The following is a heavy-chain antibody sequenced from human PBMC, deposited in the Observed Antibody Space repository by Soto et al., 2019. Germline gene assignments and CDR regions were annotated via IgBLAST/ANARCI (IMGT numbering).Heavy chain of an antibody. J-gene: IGHJ6*02. V-gene: IGHV4-4*07. CDR3: ARRPDRGAIYYYYGMDV. CDR2: IYTSGST. CDR1: GGSISSYY. Sequence: SETLSLTCTVSGGSISSYYWSWIRQPAGKGLEWSGRIYTSGSTNYNPSLKSRVTMSVDTSKNQFSLKLSAVTAADTAVYSCARRPDRGAIYYYYGMDVWGQRTTVTVSS. D-gene: IGHD1-26*01.